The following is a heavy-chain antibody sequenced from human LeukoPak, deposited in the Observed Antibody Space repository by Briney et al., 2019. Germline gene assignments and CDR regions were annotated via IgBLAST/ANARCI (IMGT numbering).Heavy chain of an antibody. D-gene: IGHD2-2*01. J-gene: IGHJ4*02. CDR1: GGSISSYY. CDR3: ARGDCISTSCSSGHFAY. Sequence: SETLSLTCTVSGGSISSYYWSWIRQPPGKGLEWIGHIYYSGSTNYNPSLKSRVTISVDTSKNQFSLKLSSVTAADTAVYYCARGDCISTSCSSGHFAYWGQGTLVTVSS. V-gene: IGHV4-59*01. CDR2: IYYSGST.